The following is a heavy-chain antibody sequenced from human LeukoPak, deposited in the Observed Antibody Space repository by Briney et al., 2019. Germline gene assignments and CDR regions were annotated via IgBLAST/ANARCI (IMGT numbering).Heavy chain of an antibody. Sequence: SETLSLTCTVSGGSISSGGYYWSWIRQPPGKGLEWIGYIYHSGSTYYNPSLKSRVTISVDRSKNQFSLKLSSVTAADTAVYYCARIAWVAEPGSYWYFDLWGRGTLVTVSS. CDR1: GGSISSGGYY. D-gene: IGHD1-14*01. CDR3: ARIAWVAEPGSYWYFDL. J-gene: IGHJ2*01. CDR2: IYHSGST. V-gene: IGHV4-30-2*01.